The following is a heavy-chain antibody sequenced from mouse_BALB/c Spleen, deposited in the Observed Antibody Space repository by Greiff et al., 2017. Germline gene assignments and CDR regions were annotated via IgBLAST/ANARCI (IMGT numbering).Heavy chain of an antibody. J-gene: IGHJ1*01. CDR3: TRDRGGTPWYFDV. Sequence: EVQGVESGGGLVKPGGSLKLSCAASGFTFSSYTMSWVRQTPEKRLEWVATISSGGSYTYYPDSVKGRFTISRDNAKNTLYLQMSSLKSEDTAMYYCTRDRGGTPWYFDVWGAGTTVTVSS. V-gene: IGHV5-6-4*01. D-gene: IGHD4-1*01. CDR2: ISSGGSYT. CDR1: GFTFSSYT.